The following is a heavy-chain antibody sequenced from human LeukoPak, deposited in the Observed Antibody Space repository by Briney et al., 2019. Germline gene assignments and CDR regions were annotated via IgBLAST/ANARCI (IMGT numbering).Heavy chain of an antibody. Sequence: SETLSLTCTVSGGSISSGGYYWSWIRQHPGKGLEWIGYIYYSGNTYYNPSLKSRITISVDTSKNQFSLRLSSVTAADTAVYFCAKLSGFAFDPWGQGILVTVS. CDR2: IYYSGNT. J-gene: IGHJ5*02. V-gene: IGHV4-31*03. CDR3: AKLSGFAFDP. D-gene: IGHD3-16*02. CDR1: GGSISSGGYY.